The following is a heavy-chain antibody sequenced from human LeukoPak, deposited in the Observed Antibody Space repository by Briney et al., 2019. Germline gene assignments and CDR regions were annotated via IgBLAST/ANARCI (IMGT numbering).Heavy chain of an antibody. CDR1: GFTFSNFW. CDR2: IKEDGSDT. J-gene: IGHJ4*02. Sequence: GGSLRLSCAASGFTFSNFWMSWVRQAPGKGVEWVANIKEDGSDTYYVDSVRGRFTISRDNAKNLLYLQMNSLRGEDTAVYYCARDQWRLFDYWGEGTLVTVSS. V-gene: IGHV3-7*04. CDR3: ARDQWRLFDY. D-gene: IGHD2-21*02.